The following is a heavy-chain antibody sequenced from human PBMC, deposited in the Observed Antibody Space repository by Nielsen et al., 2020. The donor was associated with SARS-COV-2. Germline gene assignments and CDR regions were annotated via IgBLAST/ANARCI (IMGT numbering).Heavy chain of an antibody. V-gene: IGHV3-23*01. CDR3: AKGGGYES. J-gene: IGHJ4*02. CDR1: GFTFSSYA. D-gene: IGHD5-12*01. CDR2: ISGSGGST. Sequence: GESLKISCAASGFTFSSYAMSWVRQAPGKGLEWVSAISGSGGSTYYADSVKGRFTISRGNSKNTLYLQMNSLRAEDTAVYYCAKGGGYESWGQGTLVTVSS.